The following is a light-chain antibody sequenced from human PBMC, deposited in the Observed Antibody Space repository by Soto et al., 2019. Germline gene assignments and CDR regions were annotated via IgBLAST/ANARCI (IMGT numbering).Light chain of an antibody. CDR3: HQYNSWPPGT. CDR2: DAF. Sequence: EIVLTQSPAILSVSTGERATLSCRASQSISRSLAWYQQKPGQAPRLLISDAFTRANGIPARFSGRGSGTEFTLTICSLQSEDFALYYCHQYNSWPPGTFGQGTKVEIK. J-gene: IGKJ2*01. V-gene: IGKV3-15*01. CDR1: QSISRS.